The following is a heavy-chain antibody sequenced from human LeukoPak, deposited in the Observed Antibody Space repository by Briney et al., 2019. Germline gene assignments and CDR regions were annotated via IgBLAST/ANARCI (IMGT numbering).Heavy chain of an antibody. CDR2: IYYSGST. D-gene: IGHD1-26*01. Sequence: ASETLSLTCTVSGGSISSYYWSWIRQPPGKGLEWIGYIYYSGSTNYNPSLKSRVTISVDTSKNQFSMKLSSVTAADTAVYYCARDAVGGGGYFDYWGQGTLVTVSS. J-gene: IGHJ4*02. CDR3: ARDAVGGGGYFDY. CDR1: GGSISSYY. V-gene: IGHV4-59*01.